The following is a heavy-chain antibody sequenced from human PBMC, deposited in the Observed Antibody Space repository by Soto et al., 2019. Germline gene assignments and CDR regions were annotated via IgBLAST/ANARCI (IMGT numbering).Heavy chain of an antibody. CDR2: IDWDDDK. CDR1: GLSLSTSGMC. D-gene: IGHD2-2*01. Sequence: SGPTLVNPTQTLTLTCTFSGLSLSTSGMCVSWIRQPPGKALEWLARIDWDDDKYYSTSLKTRLTISKDTSKNQVVLTMTNMDPVDTATYYCARTRYCSSTSCPPDDYYYYYMDVWGKGTTVTVSS. J-gene: IGHJ6*03. CDR3: ARTRYCSSTSCPPDDYYYYYMDV. V-gene: IGHV2-70*11.